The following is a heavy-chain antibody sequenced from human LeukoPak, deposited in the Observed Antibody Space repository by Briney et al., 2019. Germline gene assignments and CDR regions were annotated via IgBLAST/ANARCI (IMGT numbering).Heavy chain of an antibody. J-gene: IGHJ4*02. CDR1: GYSISSGYY. V-gene: IGHV4-61*01. CDR3: ARGVDSYSSSDYFDY. D-gene: IGHD6-13*01. Sequence: SETLSLTCAVSGYSISSGYYWGWIRQPPGKGLEWIGYIYYSGSTNYNPSLKSRVTISVDTSKNQFSLKLSSVTAADTAVYYCARGVDSYSSSDYFDYWGQGTLVTVSS. CDR2: IYYSGST.